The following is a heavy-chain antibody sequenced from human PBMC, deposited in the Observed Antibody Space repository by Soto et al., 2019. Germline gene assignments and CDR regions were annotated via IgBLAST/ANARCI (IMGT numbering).Heavy chain of an antibody. D-gene: IGHD3-9*01. CDR1: GYPFTSYG. CDR2: ISAYNGNT. J-gene: IGHJ3*02. CDR3: ARGGYFDWSSSDAFDI. Sequence: GASVKVSCKASGYPFTSYGISWVRQAPGQGLEWMGWISAYNGNTNYAQKLQGRVTMTTDTSTSTAYMELRSLRSDDTAVYYCARGGYFDWSSSDAFDIWGQGTMVTVSS. V-gene: IGHV1-18*04.